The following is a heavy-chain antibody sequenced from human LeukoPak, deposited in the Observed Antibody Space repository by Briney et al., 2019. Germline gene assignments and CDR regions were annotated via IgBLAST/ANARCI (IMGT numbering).Heavy chain of an antibody. Sequence: GGSLRLSCAASGLTLSGYWMHWVRQAPGKGLVWVSRINGDASSTSYADSVKGRFTISRDNAKSTLYLQMNSLRVEDTAVYFCARARGNTYGYFEYWGQGTLVTVSS. V-gene: IGHV3-74*01. J-gene: IGHJ4*02. CDR1: GLTLSGYW. CDR2: INGDASST. CDR3: ARARGNTYGYFEY. D-gene: IGHD5-18*01.